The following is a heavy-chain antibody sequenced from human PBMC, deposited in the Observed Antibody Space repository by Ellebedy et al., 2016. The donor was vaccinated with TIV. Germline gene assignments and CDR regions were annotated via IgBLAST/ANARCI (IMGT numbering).Heavy chain of an antibody. D-gene: IGHD2/OR15-2a*01. CDR1: GFIVSTNH. CDR3: AKGRFPFGDKSKRIYSFEY. J-gene: IGHJ4*02. Sequence: GESLKISCTASGFIVSTNHMSWVRQAPGKGLEWVGGYTYYADSVKGRFIISTHNSRNTSYLQMTDLRTEDTAVYYCAKGRFPFGDKSKRIYSFEYWGQGTLVTVSS. V-gene: IGHV3-53*04. CDR2: GYT.